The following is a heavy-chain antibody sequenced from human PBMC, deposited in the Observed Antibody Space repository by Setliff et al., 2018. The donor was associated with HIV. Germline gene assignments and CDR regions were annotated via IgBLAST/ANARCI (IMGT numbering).Heavy chain of an antibody. Sequence: SETLSLTCAVYTGSFSGYYWSWIRQPPGKGLEWIGEITHSRSTNYNPSLKSRATISVDTSKNHFSLKLTSLTAAETAVYYFARAQLPPTYIDVWGSGTTVTVSS. CDR1: TGSFSGYY. CDR3: ARAQLPPTYIDV. V-gene: IGHV4-34*01. J-gene: IGHJ6*03. D-gene: IGHD2-2*01. CDR2: ITHSRST.